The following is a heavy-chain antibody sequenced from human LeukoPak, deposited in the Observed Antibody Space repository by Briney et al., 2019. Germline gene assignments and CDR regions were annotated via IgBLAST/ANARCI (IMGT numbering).Heavy chain of an antibody. J-gene: IGHJ4*02. CDR2: IIPIFGTA. CDR3: ARGGRDGYNREYYY. D-gene: IGHD5-24*01. CDR1: GGTFSSYA. V-gene: IGHV1-69*01. Sequence: GSSVKVSCKASGGTFSSYAISWVRQAPGQGLEWMGGIIPIFGTANYAQKFQGRVTITADESTSTAYMELSSLRSEDTAVYYCARGGRDGYNREYYYWGQGTLVTVSS.